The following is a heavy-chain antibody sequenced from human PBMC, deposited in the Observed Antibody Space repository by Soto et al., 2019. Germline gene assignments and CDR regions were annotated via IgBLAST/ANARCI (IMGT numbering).Heavy chain of an antibody. CDR1: GYSFSFYW. V-gene: IGHV5-51*01. CDR2: MYPCDSDI. Sequence: GESLNISCKASGYSFSFYWIGWVRQMPGKGLEWMAIMYPCDSDIRYSSSFEPHVTISADKSTSTAFLQWSSLKASDTAMYYCATAYVYDFENSNYYRDSFDIWGQGTLVTVSS. J-gene: IGHJ3*02. D-gene: IGHD3-22*01. CDR3: ATAYVYDFENSNYYRDSFDI.